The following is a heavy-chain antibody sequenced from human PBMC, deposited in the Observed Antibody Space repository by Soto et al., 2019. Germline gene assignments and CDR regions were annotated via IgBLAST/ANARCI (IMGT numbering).Heavy chain of an antibody. J-gene: IGHJ5*02. V-gene: IGHV1-69*06. CDR2: IIPIFGTA. CDR3: ARLGTSRSGPRSYWFAP. CDR1: GGTFSSYA. Sequence: QVQLVQSGAEVKKPGSSVKVSCKASGGTFSSYAISWVRQAPGQGLEWMGGIIPIFGTANYAQKFQGRVRIPAHNSTSTAYMELSSLRSEDTAVYYCARLGTSRSGPRSYWFAPWGQGTLVTVSS. D-gene: IGHD1-26*01.